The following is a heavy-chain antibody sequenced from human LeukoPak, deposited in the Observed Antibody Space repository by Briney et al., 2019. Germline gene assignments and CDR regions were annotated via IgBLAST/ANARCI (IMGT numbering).Heavy chain of an antibody. Sequence: GGSLRLSCVASAFTFNNYWMHWVRQAPGKGLVWVSRIKGDGSSTSYADSVRGRFTISRDNAKNTVYLQMNSLRTEDTAVYYCARGLPNYYGMDVWGQGTTVTVSS. V-gene: IGHV3-74*01. J-gene: IGHJ6*02. CDR3: ARGLPNYYGMDV. CDR2: IKGDGSST. CDR1: AFTFNNYW.